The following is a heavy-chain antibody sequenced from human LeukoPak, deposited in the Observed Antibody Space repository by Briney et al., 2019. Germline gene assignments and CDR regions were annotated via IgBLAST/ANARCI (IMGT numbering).Heavy chain of an antibody. CDR3: ARDENWGPDY. J-gene: IGHJ4*02. V-gene: IGHV1-2*02. Sequence: ASVKVSCKASGYTFTGHYMHWVRQAPGQGLEWMGWIHAGTGDTNYAQKFQGRFTMTRDTSINTLYMELNRLTSDYTAVYFCARDENWGPDYWGQGTLVTVSS. D-gene: IGHD7-27*01. CDR1: GYTFTGHY. CDR2: IHAGTGDT.